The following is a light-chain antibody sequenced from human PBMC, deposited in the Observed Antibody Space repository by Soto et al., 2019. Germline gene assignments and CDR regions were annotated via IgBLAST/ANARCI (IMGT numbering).Light chain of an antibody. Sequence: QSALTQPPSVSGAPGQRVTISCTGNNSNLGAGYDVHWYQQLPGAAPKLVIFGNRNRPSGVPERFSCSKSGTSASLAITGLQAEDEADYYCQAYDYSLTAFVFGGGTKVTVL. CDR3: QAYDYSLTAFV. CDR1: NSNLGAGYD. CDR2: GNR. V-gene: IGLV1-40*01. J-gene: IGLJ3*02.